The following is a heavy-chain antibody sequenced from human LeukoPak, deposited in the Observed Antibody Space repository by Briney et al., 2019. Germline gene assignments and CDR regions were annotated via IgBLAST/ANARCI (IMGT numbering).Heavy chain of an antibody. D-gene: IGHD4-23*01. V-gene: IGHV3-48*01. J-gene: IGHJ4*02. Sequence: PGGSLRPSCAASGFTFSSYSMNRVRQAPGKGLEWVSYISSSSSTIYYADSVKGRFTISRDNAKNSLYLQMSSLRAEDTAVYYCARGGGGNSYGYWGQGTLVTVSS. CDR2: ISSSSSTI. CDR3: ARGGGGNSYGY. CDR1: GFTFSSYS.